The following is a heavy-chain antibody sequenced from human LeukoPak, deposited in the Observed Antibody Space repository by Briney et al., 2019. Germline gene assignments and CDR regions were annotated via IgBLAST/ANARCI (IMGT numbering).Heavy chain of an antibody. V-gene: IGHV1-46*01. D-gene: IGHD6-6*01. J-gene: IGHJ6*03. CDR2: INPSGGST. CDR1: GYTFTGYY. CDR3: ARGSSSSLLAYYYYFMDV. Sequence: GASVKVSCKASGYTFTGYYMHWVRQAPGQGLEWMGLINPSGGSTNYAQKFQGRVTMTRDTSTSTVYMELSSLRSDDTAVYYCARGSSSSLLAYYYYFMDVWGKGTTVTVSS.